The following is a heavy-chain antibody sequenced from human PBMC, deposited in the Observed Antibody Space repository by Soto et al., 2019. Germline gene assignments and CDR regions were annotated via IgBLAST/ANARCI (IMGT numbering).Heavy chain of an antibody. J-gene: IGHJ5*02. CDR2: INSNSGAT. Sequence: QVQLVQSGAEVTKAGASVKVSCKASGYIFTSSYVHWVRQAPGQGLEWIGWINSNSGATNCTQKFQARVTMTRDTSITTAYIEIDKLTSDDTAIYYCARGRPNVVTDWLDPWGQGTLVTVS. CDR1: GYIFTSSY. D-gene: IGHD3-22*01. CDR3: ARGRPNVVTDWLDP. V-gene: IGHV1-2*02.